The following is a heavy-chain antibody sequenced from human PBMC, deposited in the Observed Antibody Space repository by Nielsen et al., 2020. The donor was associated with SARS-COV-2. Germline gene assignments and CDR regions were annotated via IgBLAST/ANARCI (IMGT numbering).Heavy chain of an antibody. Sequence: SETLSLTCAVSGGSISSGDYYWSWIHQPPGKGLEWIGYIYYSGSTYYNPSLKSRVTISVDTSKNQFSLKLSSVTAADTAVYYCARVGANNWFDPWGQGTLVTVSS. V-gene: IGHV4-30-4*01. D-gene: IGHD1-26*01. CDR3: ARVGANNWFDP. CDR1: GGSISSGDYY. CDR2: IYYSGST. J-gene: IGHJ5*02.